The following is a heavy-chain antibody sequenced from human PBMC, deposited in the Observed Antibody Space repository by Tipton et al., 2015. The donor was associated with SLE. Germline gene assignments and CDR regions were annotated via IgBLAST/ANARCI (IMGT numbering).Heavy chain of an antibody. Sequence: GSLRLSCAASGFTFSSYSMNWVRQAPGKGLEWVSLISWDGGSTYYADSVKGRFTISRDNSKNSLYLQMNSLRAEDTALYYCAKEYYYDSSGSLGYWGQGTLVTVSS. CDR3: AKEYYYDSSGSLGY. CDR1: GFTFSSYS. J-gene: IGHJ4*02. V-gene: IGHV3-43D*04. D-gene: IGHD3-22*01. CDR2: ISWDGGST.